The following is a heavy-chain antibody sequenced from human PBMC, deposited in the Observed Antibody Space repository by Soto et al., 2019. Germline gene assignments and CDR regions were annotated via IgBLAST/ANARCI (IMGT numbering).Heavy chain of an antibody. Sequence: GGSLRLSCITSGFTFEDYAMHWVRQVPGRGLEWVSGISWNGGTVDYADSVRGRLTVSRDNSKRSLYMQMNNLRGEDTAFYYCAKGRSGWNDDALDIWGRGTMVTVSS. CDR1: GFTFEDYA. CDR3: AKGRSGWNDDALDI. J-gene: IGHJ3*02. D-gene: IGHD6-19*01. CDR2: ISWNGGTV. V-gene: IGHV3-9*01.